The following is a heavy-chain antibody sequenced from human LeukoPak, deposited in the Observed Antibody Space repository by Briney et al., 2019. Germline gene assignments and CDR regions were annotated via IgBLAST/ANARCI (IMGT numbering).Heavy chain of an antibody. D-gene: IGHD2-2*01. CDR2: IYHSGST. CDR1: GGSISSSNW. Sequence: PSETLSLTCAVSGGSISSSNWWSWVRQPPGKGLEWIGEIYHSGSTNYNPSLKSRVTISVDKSKNQFSLKLSSVTAADTAVYYCARDSARPFLYCSSTSCFYPNWFDPWGQGTLVTVSS. V-gene: IGHV4-4*02. CDR3: ARDSARPFLYCSSTSCFYPNWFDP. J-gene: IGHJ5*02.